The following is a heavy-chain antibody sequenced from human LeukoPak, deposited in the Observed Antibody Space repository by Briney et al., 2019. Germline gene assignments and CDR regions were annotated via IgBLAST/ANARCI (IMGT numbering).Heavy chain of an antibody. D-gene: IGHD2-2*01. CDR2: ISSSSSYI. CDR1: GFTFSSYS. J-gene: IGHJ4*02. V-gene: IGHV3-21*01. CDR3: ARDYCSSTSCYLVN. Sequence: PGGSLRLSCAASGFTFSSYSMNWVRQAPGKGLEWVSSISSSSSYIYYADSVEGRFTISRDNAKNSLYLQMNSLRAEDTAVYYCARDYCSSTSCYLVNWGQGTLVTVSS.